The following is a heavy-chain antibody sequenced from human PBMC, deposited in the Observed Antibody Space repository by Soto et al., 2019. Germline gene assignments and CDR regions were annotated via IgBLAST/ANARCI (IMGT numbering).Heavy chain of an antibody. CDR3: EGDMHAGLTHYFDP. V-gene: IGHV4-59*02. Sequence: PSQTLSLTSFFSGRSDNSYHRSWIRQFPGKGLEWIAYTAYTGNTNYNPPVKSRVTISMDTSKKQWSLKLTSMATADTAVYYCEGDMHAGLTHYFDPWGQGTLVTVSS. CDR2: TAYTGNT. CDR1: GRSDNSYH. J-gene: IGHJ5*02. D-gene: IGHD1-20*01.